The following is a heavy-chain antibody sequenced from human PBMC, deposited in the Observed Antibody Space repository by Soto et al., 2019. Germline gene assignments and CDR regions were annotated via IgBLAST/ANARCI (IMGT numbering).Heavy chain of an antibody. V-gene: IGHV3-23*01. J-gene: IGHJ4*02. Sequence: GGSLRLSCAASGFTFSSYAMSWVRQAPGKGLEWVSAISGSGGSTYYADSVKGRFTISRDNTKNTLYLQMNSLRAEDTAIYYCAKRPRALLTFDYWGQGTLVTVSS. CDR3: AKRPRALLTFDY. CDR1: GFTFSSYA. CDR2: ISGSGGST. D-gene: IGHD1-26*01.